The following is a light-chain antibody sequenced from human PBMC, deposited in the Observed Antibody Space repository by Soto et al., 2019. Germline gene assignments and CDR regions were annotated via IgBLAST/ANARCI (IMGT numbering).Light chain of an antibody. J-gene: IGKJ1*01. CDR2: RTS. CDR3: QHYGNSLWT. Sequence: VLTQSPGTLSLSTGERATLSCRASESVSSSFLTWYQQKPGQAPRLLIYRTSNRVTGIPDRFSGSGSGTDFTLTISRLEPEDFAVYFCQHYGNSLWTFGQGTKVDI. V-gene: IGKV3-20*01. CDR1: ESVSSSF.